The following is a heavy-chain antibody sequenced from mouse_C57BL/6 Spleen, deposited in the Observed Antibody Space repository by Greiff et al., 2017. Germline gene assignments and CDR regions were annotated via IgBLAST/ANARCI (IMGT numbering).Heavy chain of an antibody. CDR2: INPNYGYT. CDR3: ARDYYGSGRLAY. D-gene: IGHD1-1*01. CDR1: GYSFTDYN. V-gene: IGHV1-39*01. Sequence: EVKLMESGPELVKPGASVKISCKASGYSFTDYNMNWVKQSNGKSLEWIGVINPNYGYTSYNQTFKGKATLTVDQSSSTAYMQLNSLTSEDSAVYYCARDYYGSGRLAYWGQGTLVTVSA. J-gene: IGHJ3*01.